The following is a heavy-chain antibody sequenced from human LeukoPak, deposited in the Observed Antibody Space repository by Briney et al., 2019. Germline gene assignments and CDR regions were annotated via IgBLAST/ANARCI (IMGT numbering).Heavy chain of an antibody. CDR3: ARQGSGSYASWFDP. D-gene: IGHD3-10*01. Sequence: SETLSLTCTVSGYSISSSYYWSWIRQPPGEGLEWIGYIYYSGSTNYNPSLKSRVTISVDTSKNQFSLELSSVTAADTAVYYCARQGSGSYASWFDPWGQGTLVTVSS. CDR2: IYYSGST. V-gene: IGHV4-61*01. J-gene: IGHJ5*02. CDR1: GYSISSSYY.